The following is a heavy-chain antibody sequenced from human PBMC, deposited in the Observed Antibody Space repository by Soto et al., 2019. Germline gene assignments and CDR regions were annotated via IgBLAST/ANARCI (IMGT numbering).Heavy chain of an antibody. V-gene: IGHV3-13*01. Sequence: PGGSLRLSCAASGFTLSTYDMHWVRQATGKGLEWVAALSYAGDTYYPGSVKGRFTVSRESAKNTLYLQMNSLRAEDTAVYYCARESGKYSSGWYDSFDIWGQGTMLTVSS. CDR3: ARESGKYSSGWYDSFDI. J-gene: IGHJ3*02. CDR1: GFTLSTYD. D-gene: IGHD6-13*01. CDR2: LSYAGDT.